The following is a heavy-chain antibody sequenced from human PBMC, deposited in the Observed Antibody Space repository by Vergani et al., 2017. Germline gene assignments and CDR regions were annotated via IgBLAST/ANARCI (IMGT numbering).Heavy chain of an antibody. CDR3: AKQYFVSGNYLFDY. J-gene: IGHJ4*02. CDR1: EYTLSNYA. Sequence: EAQLLESGGRLAQPGGSVRLICAASEYTLSNYAMNWVRQAPGKGLEWVSGISGGGVSEYYRDSVKGRFTISRDNSKNMLFLQMNNLRTEDTAIYYCAKQYFVSGNYLFDYWGQGTLVTVSS. CDR2: ISGGGVSE. D-gene: IGHD3-10*01. V-gene: IGHV3-23*01.